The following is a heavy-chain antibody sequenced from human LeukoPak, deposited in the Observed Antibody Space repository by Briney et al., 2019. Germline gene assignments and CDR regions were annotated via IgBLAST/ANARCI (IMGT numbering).Heavy chain of an antibody. V-gene: IGHV3-48*02. CDR1: GFTFSSYS. CDR2: ISSSSSTI. J-gene: IGHJ3*02. Sequence: GGSLRLSCAASGFTFSSYSMNWVRQAPGKGLEWVSYISSSSSTIYYADSVKGRFTISRDNAKNSLYLQMNSLRDEDTAVYYCARDPEGSDCGDYGADDAFDIWGQGTMVTVSS. CDR3: ARDPEGSDCGDYGADDAFDI. D-gene: IGHD4-17*01.